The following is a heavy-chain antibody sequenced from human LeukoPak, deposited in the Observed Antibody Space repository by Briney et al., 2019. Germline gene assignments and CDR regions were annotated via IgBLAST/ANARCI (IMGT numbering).Heavy chain of an antibody. V-gene: IGHV3-7*01. CDR3: ARVNSPAITYYDFWSGYYTDYYYYYMDV. J-gene: IGHJ6*03. D-gene: IGHD3-3*01. CDR1: GFTFSSYW. Sequence: GGSLRLSCAASGFTFSSYWMSWFRQAPGKGLEWVANIKQDGSEKYYVDSVKGRFTISRDNAKNSLYLQMNSLRAEDTAVYYCARVNSPAITYYDFWSGYYTDYYYYYMDVWGKGTTVTVSS. CDR2: IKQDGSEK.